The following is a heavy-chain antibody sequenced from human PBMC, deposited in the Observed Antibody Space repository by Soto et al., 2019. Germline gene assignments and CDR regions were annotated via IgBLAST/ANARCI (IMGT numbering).Heavy chain of an antibody. Sequence: PGGSLRPSCAASGFTFSSYAMSWVRQAPGKGLEWVSAISGSGGSTYYADSVKGRFTISRDNSKNTLYLQMNSLRAEDTAVYYCAKHPARGYSGYEPWYFDYWGQGTLVTVSS. CDR3: AKHPARGYSGYEPWYFDY. D-gene: IGHD5-12*01. CDR2: ISGSGGST. CDR1: GFTFSSYA. V-gene: IGHV3-23*01. J-gene: IGHJ4*02.